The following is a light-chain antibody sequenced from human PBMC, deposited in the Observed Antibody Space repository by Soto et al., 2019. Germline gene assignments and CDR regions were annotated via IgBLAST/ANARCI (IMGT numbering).Light chain of an antibody. CDR1: SSDVGSYHL. CDR3: CSYAGSSFVV. Sequence: QSALTQPASVYGSPGQSITISCTGTSSDVGSYHLVSWYQQHPGKAPKLMIYEVSKRPSGVSNRFSGSKSGNTASLTISGLQAEDEADYYCCSYAGSSFVVFGGGTKLTVL. CDR2: EVS. J-gene: IGLJ2*01. V-gene: IGLV2-23*02.